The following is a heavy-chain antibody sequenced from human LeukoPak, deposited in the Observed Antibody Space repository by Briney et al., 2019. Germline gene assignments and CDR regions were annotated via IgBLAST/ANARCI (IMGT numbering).Heavy chain of an antibody. J-gene: IGHJ4*02. CDR3: ARVGAWDLQRVFDY. V-gene: IGHV3-7*01. CDR2: IKQDGAEK. Sequence: GGSLRLSCAASGFRFGDYWMTWARHVPGKGLEWVANIKQDGAEKHYAESVEGRFIISRDNAKNSLYLEMDSPKVEDTAVYYCARVGAWDLQRVFDYWGQGTLVTVSS. CDR1: GFRFGDYW. D-gene: IGHD1-26*01.